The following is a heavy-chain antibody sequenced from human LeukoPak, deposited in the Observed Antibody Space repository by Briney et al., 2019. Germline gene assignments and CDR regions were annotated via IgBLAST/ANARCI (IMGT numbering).Heavy chain of an antibody. CDR1: GFIFSSYW. CDR2: INSDASRT. V-gene: IGHV3-74*01. D-gene: IGHD3-16*02. J-gene: IGHJ5*02. Sequence: GGSLRLSCAASGFIFSSYWMHWVRQAPGKGPVWVSRINSDASRTNYTDSVKGRFTISRDNAKNTLHLQMNSLRAEDTAVYYCAKGGREDYVWGSYRPSEGNWFDPWGQGTRVTVSS. CDR3: AKGGREDYVWGSYRPSEGNWFDP.